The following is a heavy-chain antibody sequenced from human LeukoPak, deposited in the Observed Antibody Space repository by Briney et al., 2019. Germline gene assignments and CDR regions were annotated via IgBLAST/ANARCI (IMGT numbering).Heavy chain of an antibody. V-gene: IGHV3-21*01. J-gene: IGHJ4*02. CDR3: ARANYYDSSGYYWTFGY. D-gene: IGHD3-22*01. CDR2: ISSSSSYI. CDR1: GFTFTSYW. Sequence: GGSLRLSCATSGFTFTSYWMHWVRQAPGKGLEWVSSISSSSSYIYYADSVKGRFTIPRDNAKNSLYLQMNSLRAEDTAVYYCARANYYDSSGYYWTFGYWGQGTLVTVSS.